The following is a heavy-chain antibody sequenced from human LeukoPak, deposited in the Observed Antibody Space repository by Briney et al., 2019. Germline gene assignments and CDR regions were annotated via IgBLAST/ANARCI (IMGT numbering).Heavy chain of an antibody. D-gene: IGHD2-2*01. Sequence: SETLSLTCTVSGGSISSYYWSWIRQPPGKGLEWIGYIYYSGSTYYSPSLRSRVSMSVDTSKNQFSLKLSSVTAADTAVYYCARCIAVVPAAMPAFDIWGQGTMVTVSS. CDR3: ARCIAVVPAAMPAFDI. V-gene: IGHV4-30-4*01. CDR1: GGSISSYY. J-gene: IGHJ3*02. CDR2: IYYSGST.